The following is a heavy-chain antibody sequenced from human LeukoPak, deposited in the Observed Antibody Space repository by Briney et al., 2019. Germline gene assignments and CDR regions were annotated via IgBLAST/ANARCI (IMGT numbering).Heavy chain of an antibody. CDR1: GYSISSGYY. V-gene: IGHV4-38-2*02. CDR2: IYHSGST. J-gene: IGHJ5*02. D-gene: IGHD3-10*01. Sequence: SETLSLTCTVSGYSISSGYYWGWIRQPPGKGLEWIGIIYHSGSTYYNPSLKSRVTISVDTSKNQFSLKLSSVTAADTAVYYCARVYAVRGVISFDPWGQGTLVTVSS. CDR3: ARVYAVRGVISFDP.